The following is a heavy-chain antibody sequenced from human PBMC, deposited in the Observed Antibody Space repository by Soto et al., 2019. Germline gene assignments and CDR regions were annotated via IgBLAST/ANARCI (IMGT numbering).Heavy chain of an antibody. CDR2: IIPIFGTA. V-gene: IGHV1-69*13. Sequence: VASVKVSCKASGGTFSSYAISWVRQAPGQGLEWMGGIIPIFGTANYAQKFQGRVTITADESTSTAYMELSSLRSEDTAVYYCARAAARNYYYYGMDVWGQGTTVTFSS. CDR1: GGTFSSYA. D-gene: IGHD6-6*01. J-gene: IGHJ6*02. CDR3: ARAAARNYYYYGMDV.